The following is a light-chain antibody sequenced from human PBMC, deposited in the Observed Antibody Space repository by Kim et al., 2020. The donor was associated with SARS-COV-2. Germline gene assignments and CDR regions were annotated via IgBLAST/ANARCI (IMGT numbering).Light chain of an antibody. J-gene: IGKJ2*01. CDR3: QQYYSWPPAYT. V-gene: IGKV3-15*01. Sequence: EVVMTQSPATLSVSPGERATLSCRASQSVGSTLAWYQQKPGQSPRLLIYGASTRATGIPARFSGSGSGTEFTLTITSLQSEDFAVYYCQQYYSWPPAYTFGQGTKLEI. CDR1: QSVGST. CDR2: GAS.